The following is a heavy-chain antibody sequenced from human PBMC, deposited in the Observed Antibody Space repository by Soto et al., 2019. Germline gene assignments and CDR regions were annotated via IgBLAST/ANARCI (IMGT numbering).Heavy chain of an antibody. J-gene: IGHJ6*02. D-gene: IGHD5-12*01. CDR3: ARGLRGYYYYGMDV. Sequence: SETLSLTCAVYGGSFSGYYWSWIRQPPGKGLEWIGEINHSGSTNYNPSLKSRVTIPVDTSKNQFSLKLSSVTAADTAVYYCARGLRGYYYYGMDVWGQGTTVTVSS. V-gene: IGHV4-34*01. CDR1: GGSFSGYY. CDR2: INHSGST.